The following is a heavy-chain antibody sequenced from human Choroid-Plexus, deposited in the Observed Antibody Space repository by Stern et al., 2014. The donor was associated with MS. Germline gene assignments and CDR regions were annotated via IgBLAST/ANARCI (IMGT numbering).Heavy chain of an antibody. CDR3: AKDRQYLTYFFDH. Sequence: VQLVQSGGGVVQPGRPLRLSCVASGFTLGSCAMHWVRQAPGKGLEWVAGVSYDGSNKYYADSVKGRFTISRDNSQTTLYMQMSSLGPEDTGVYFCAKDRQYLTYFFDHLGQGSLVTLSS. D-gene: IGHD2/OR15-2a*01. V-gene: IGHV3-30*18. CDR2: VSYDGSNK. J-gene: IGHJ5*02. CDR1: GFTLGSCA.